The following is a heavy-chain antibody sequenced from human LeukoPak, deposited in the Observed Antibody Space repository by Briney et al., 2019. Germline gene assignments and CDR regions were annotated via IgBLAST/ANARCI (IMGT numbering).Heavy chain of an antibody. CDR3: ATEPTLAHDYGDYGGDGIHY. J-gene: IGHJ4*02. CDR2: IKNKIDGGTT. D-gene: IGHD4-17*01. Sequence: GGSLRLSCAASGFTFSDAWMNWVRQAPGKGLEWVGRIKNKIDGGTTDYAAPVKGRFTISRDDSKNTLYLQMRSLKTADTAMYFCATEPTLAHDYGDYGGDGIHYWGQGVLVTVSS. V-gene: IGHV3-15*01. CDR1: GFTFSDAW.